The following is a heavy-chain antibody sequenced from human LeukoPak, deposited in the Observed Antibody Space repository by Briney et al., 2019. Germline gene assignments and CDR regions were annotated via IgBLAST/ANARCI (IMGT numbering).Heavy chain of an antibody. D-gene: IGHD2-21*02. V-gene: IGHV1-18*01. CDR2: ISAYNGNT. J-gene: IGHJ4*02. CDR1: GYTFTSYG. CDR3: ARDLGYCGGDCPAAGSGY. Sequence: ASVKVSCKASGYTFTSYGISWVRQAPGQGLEWMGWISAYNGNTNYAQKLQGRVTMTTDTSTSTAYMELRSLRSEDTAVYYCARDLGYCGGDCPAAGSGYWGQGTLVTVSS.